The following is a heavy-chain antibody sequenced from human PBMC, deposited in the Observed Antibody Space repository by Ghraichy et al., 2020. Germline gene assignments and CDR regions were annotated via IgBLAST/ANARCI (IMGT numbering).Heavy chain of an antibody. Sequence: LSLTCTVSGGSISSYYWSWIRQPPGKGLEWIGYIYYSGSTNYNPSLKSRVTISVDTSKNQFSLKLSSVTAADTAVYYCARVNEHYDFWSGPRGPNWFDPWGQGTLVTVSS. CDR3: ARVNEHYDFWSGPRGPNWFDP. D-gene: IGHD3-3*01. J-gene: IGHJ5*02. CDR2: IYYSGST. V-gene: IGHV4-59*01. CDR1: GGSISSYY.